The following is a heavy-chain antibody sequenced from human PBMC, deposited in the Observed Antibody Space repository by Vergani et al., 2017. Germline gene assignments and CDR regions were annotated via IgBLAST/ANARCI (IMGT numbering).Heavy chain of an antibody. CDR2: IYPSGGT. CDR3: ARDRATTVVTRGYAFDI. V-gene: IGHV1-46*01. Sequence: QVQLVQSGAEVKKPGASVQVSCKASGYTFTSYDMHWVRQAPGQGLEWMGKIYPSGGTNYAQKFQGRVTMTKDTSTSTVDMELSSLRSDDTAVYYCARDRATTVVTRGYAFDIWGQGTMVTVSS. CDR1: GYTFTSYD. J-gene: IGHJ3*02. D-gene: IGHD4-23*01.